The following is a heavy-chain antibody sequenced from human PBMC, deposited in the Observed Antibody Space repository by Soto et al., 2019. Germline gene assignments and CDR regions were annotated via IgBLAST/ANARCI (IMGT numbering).Heavy chain of an antibody. J-gene: IGHJ4*02. D-gene: IGHD2-15*01. Sequence: GASVKVSCKASGYTFTSYAMHWVRQAPGQRLEWMGWINAGNGNTKYSQKFQGRVTITRDTSASTAYMELSSLRSEDTAVYYCASPNPQRGPGLLFDYWGQGTLVTVSS. V-gene: IGHV1-3*01. CDR3: ASPNPQRGPGLLFDY. CDR2: INAGNGNT. CDR1: GYTFTSYA.